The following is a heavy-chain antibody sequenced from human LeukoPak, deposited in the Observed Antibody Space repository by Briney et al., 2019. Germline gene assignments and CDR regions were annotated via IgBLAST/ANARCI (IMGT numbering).Heavy chain of an antibody. D-gene: IGHD4-17*01. CDR1: RFTFSSYT. CDR3: ARDGATTVTTGGLGYYGMDV. Sequence: GGSLRLSCAASRFTFSSYTMNWVRQAPGKGLEWVSSISGSSSYIYYADSVKGRFTISRDNAKNSLCLQMNSLRAEDTAVYYCARDGATTVTTGGLGYYGMDVWGQGTTVTVSS. J-gene: IGHJ6*02. V-gene: IGHV3-21*01. CDR2: ISGSSSYI.